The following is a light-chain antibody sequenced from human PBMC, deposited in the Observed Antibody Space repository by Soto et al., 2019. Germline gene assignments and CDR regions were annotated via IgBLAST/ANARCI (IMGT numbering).Light chain of an antibody. CDR2: KAS. Sequence: DIQMTQSPSTLSASIGDRVTITCRASQSISRWLAWFRQIPGKAPNLLIYKASTLQSGVPSSFSGSGSGTEFTLTISSLQPDDFATYYCQQYNDYPYTFGQGTKLEIK. V-gene: IGKV1-5*03. CDR3: QQYNDYPYT. CDR1: QSISRW. J-gene: IGKJ2*01.